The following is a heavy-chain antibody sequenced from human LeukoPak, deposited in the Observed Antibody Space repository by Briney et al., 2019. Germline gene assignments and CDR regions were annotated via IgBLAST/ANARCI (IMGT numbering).Heavy chain of an antibody. CDR2: ISSSSSYI. CDR3: ARDLDSSSSSSDAFDI. J-gene: IGHJ3*02. D-gene: IGHD6-6*01. CDR1: GFTFSSYS. V-gene: IGHV3-21*01. Sequence: GSLRLSCAASGFTFSSYSMNWVRQAPGKGLEWVSSISSSSSYIYYADSVKGRFTISRDNAKNSLYLQMNSLRAEDTAVYYCARDLDSSSSSSDAFDIWGQGTMVTVSS.